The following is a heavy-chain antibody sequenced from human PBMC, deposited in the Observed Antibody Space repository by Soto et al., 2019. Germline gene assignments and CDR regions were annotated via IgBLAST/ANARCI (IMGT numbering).Heavy chain of an antibody. J-gene: IGHJ3*02. D-gene: IGHD3-3*01. CDR3: ARDLSITIFGVVIAPDAFDI. CDR1: GGTFSSYA. CDR2: IIPIFGTA. V-gene: IGHV1-69*13. Sequence: ASVKVSCKASGGTFSSYAISWVRQAPGQGLEWMGGIIPIFGTANYAQKFQGRVTITADESTSTAYMELSSLRSEDTAVYYCARDLSITIFGVVIAPDAFDIWGQGTMVTVSS.